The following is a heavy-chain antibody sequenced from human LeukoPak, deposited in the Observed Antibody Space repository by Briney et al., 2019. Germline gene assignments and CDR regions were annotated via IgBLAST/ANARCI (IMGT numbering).Heavy chain of an antibody. V-gene: IGHV3-49*04. CDR2: IRSKAYRGAT. J-gene: IGHJ4*02. D-gene: IGHD3-22*01. CDR1: GFTLGDYA. CDR3: TSTYDSSSYYHSGVDY. Sequence: GGSLRLSCTGSGFTLGDYAMSGVRQAPGKGLEWVGFIRSKAYRGATEYAASVKGRFTISRDDSKSIAYLQVNSLKTEDTAIYYCTSTYDSSSYYHSGVDYWGQGTLVTVSS.